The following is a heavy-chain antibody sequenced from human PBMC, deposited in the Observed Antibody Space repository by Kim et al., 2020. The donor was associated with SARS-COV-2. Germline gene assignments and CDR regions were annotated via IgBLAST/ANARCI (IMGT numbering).Heavy chain of an antibody. CDR2: ISYDGINK. CDR3: ARGGTGSYLNWFDT. CDR1: GFLFSTYA. D-gene: IGHD1-1*01. V-gene: IGHV3-30-3*01. J-gene: IGHJ5*02. Sequence: GGSLRLSCAASGFLFSTYAMHWVRQAPGRGLEWVAAISYDGINKYYAASVKGRFTISRDNSKNTIYLQMNSLRSEDTAVFYCARGGTGSYLNWFDTWGQGTLVTVSS.